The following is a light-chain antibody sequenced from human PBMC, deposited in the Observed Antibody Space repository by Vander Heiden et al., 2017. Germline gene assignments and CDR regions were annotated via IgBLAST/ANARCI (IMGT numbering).Light chain of an antibody. CDR3: GTWDSSLSVVV. Sequence: QSVFTQPPSVAAASGQRVTISCSGSTSNSEGNSVSWYQQVPGTVPKLLIYDNDKRPSGIPDRFSGSKSATSATLVITGLQTGDEANYYCGTWDSSLSVVVFGGETRLTVL. V-gene: IGLV1-51*01. CDR2: DND. J-gene: IGLJ2*01. CDR1: TSNSEGNS.